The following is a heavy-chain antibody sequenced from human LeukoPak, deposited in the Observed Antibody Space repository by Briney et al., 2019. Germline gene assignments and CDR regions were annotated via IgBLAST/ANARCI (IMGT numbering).Heavy chain of an antibody. CDR2: INPNSGGT. J-gene: IGHJ5*02. V-gene: IGHV1-2*02. Sequence: GASVKVSCKASGYTFTGYYMHWVRQAPGQGLELMGWINPNSGGTNYAQKFQGRVTMTRDTSISTAYMELSRLRSDDTAVYYCARESVAANWFDPWGQGTLVTVSS. D-gene: IGHD6-25*01. CDR3: ARESVAANWFDP. CDR1: GYTFTGYY.